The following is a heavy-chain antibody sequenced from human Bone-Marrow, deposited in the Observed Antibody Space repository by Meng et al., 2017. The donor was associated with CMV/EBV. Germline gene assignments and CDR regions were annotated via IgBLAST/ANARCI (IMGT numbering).Heavy chain of an antibody. CDR1: GYTFTGYY. D-gene: IGHD2-2*02. CDR2: INPNSGGT. V-gene: IGHV1-2*02. J-gene: IGHJ4*02. Sequence: ASVKVSCKASGYTFTGYYMHWVRQAPGQGLEWMGWINPNSGGTNYAQKFQGRVTMTRDTSISTAYMELSRLRSDDTAVYYCARVRGYCSSTSCYTPLGYWGQGTLVTASS. CDR3: ARVRGYCSSTSCYTPLGY.